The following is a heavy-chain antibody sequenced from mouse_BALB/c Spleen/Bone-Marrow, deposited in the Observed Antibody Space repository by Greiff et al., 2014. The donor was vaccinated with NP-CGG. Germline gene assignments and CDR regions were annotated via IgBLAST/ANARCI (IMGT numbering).Heavy chain of an antibody. V-gene: IGHV1S81*02. Sequence: QVQLQQPGAELVKPGASVRLSCKTSGYTFTNYWMHWVKQRPGQGPEWIGDINPSNGRATYSEKFKSKATLTVDKSSSTAYMQLSSLTSEDSAVYYCARYYNYYFDVWGAGTTVTVSS. D-gene: IGHD1-1*01. CDR3: ARYYNYYFDV. CDR2: INPSNGRA. J-gene: IGHJ1*01. CDR1: GYTFTNYW.